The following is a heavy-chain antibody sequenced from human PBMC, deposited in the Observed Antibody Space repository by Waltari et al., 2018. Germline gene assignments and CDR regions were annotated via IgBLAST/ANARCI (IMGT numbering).Heavy chain of an antibody. CDR3: AESRAAAGLDS. V-gene: IGHV3-23*03. CDR2: LYNDGTT. Sequence: EVQLLESGGGLVQPGGSLRLSCSGVTFSSYAMSWVRQASGMGLDGVSGLYNDGTTHYVDSVEGRFTISRDHSDNTLHLQMSSLRAEDTAVYYCAESRAAAGLDSWGQGTLVTVSS. D-gene: IGHD6-13*01. J-gene: IGHJ4*02. CDR1: GVTFSSYA.